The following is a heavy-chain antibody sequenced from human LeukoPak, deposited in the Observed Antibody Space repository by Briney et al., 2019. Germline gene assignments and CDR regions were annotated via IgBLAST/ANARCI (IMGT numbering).Heavy chain of an antibody. CDR2: INHSGST. Sequence: SETLSLTCAVYGGSFSGYYWSWLRQPPGKGLEWIGEINHSGSTNYNPSLKSRVTISVDTSKNQFSLKLSSVTAADTAVYYCARGTRGWYQLRWFDPWGQGTLVTVSS. V-gene: IGHV4-34*01. D-gene: IGHD2-2*01. CDR3: ARGTRGWYQLRWFDP. CDR1: GGSFSGYY. J-gene: IGHJ5*02.